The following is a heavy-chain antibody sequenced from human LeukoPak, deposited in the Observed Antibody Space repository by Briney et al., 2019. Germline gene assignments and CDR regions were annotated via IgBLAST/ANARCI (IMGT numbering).Heavy chain of an antibody. CDR3: AKDADCGSDCN. V-gene: IGHV3-30*02. D-gene: IGHD2-21*02. J-gene: IGHJ4*02. CDR2: IWYDGSNK. Sequence: GGSLRLSCATSGFRFSSYGMHWVRQAPGKGLEWVSFIWYDGSNKYYADSVKGRFTISRDDSKKTVYLQMNSLKTEDTAVYFCAKDADCGSDCNWGQGTLVTVSS. CDR1: GFRFSSYG.